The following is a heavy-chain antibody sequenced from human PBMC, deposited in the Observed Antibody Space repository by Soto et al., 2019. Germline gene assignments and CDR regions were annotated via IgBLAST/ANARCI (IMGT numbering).Heavy chain of an antibody. V-gene: IGHV4-39*01. D-gene: IGHD2-15*01. CDR2: IYSSRV. CDR3: ARHNRGFPNWIDP. Sequence: SETLSLTCTVSGGSSSSSSYSWGWIRQPPGQGLEWIGSIYSSRVDYNQSLKSRVTISVDTSKTQLSLKMTSVTAADTAVYYCARHNRGFPNWIDPWGQATLVTVSS. J-gene: IGHJ5*02. CDR1: GGSSSSSSYS.